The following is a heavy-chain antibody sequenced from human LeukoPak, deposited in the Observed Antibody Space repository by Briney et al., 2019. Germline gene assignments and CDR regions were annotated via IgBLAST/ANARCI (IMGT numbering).Heavy chain of an antibody. V-gene: IGHV3-23*01. Sequence: GGSLRLSCAASGFTFSSCAMSWVRQAPGKGLEWVSAISGSGGSTYYADSVKGRFTISRDNSKNTLYLQMNSLRAEDTAVYYCAKDLAMEWLLLPGYYFDYWGQGTLVTVSS. CDR3: AKDLAMEWLLLPGYYFDY. D-gene: IGHD3-3*01. J-gene: IGHJ4*02. CDR2: ISGSGGST. CDR1: GFTFSSCA.